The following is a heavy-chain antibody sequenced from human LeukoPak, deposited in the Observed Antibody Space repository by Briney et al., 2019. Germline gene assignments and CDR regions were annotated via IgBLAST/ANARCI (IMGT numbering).Heavy chain of an antibody. Sequence: SVNVSCKASAGTFSSCAISWVSHAPGQGIAWMGGFIPIFGTANYAQKFLGRVTITTDESTSTAYMELSSLRSEDTAVYYCASLDWYNWFDPWGQGTLVTVSS. CDR1: AGTFSSCA. CDR2: FIPIFGTA. J-gene: IGHJ5*02. CDR3: ASLDWYNWFDP. V-gene: IGHV1-69*05. D-gene: IGHD3-9*01.